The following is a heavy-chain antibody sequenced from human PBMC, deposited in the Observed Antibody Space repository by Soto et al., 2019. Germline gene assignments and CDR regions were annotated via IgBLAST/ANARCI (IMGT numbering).Heavy chain of an antibody. V-gene: IGHV3-48*01. J-gene: IGHJ5*02. D-gene: IGHD3-22*01. CDR2: ISSSSSTI. Sequence: GGSLRLSCAASGFTFSSYSMNWVRQAPGKGLEWVSYISSSSSTIYYADSVKGRFTISRDNAKNSLYLQMNSLRAEDTAVYYCARDPTTYYYDSSGYWFDPWGQGTLVTVSS. CDR1: GFTFSSYS. CDR3: ARDPTTYYYDSSGYWFDP.